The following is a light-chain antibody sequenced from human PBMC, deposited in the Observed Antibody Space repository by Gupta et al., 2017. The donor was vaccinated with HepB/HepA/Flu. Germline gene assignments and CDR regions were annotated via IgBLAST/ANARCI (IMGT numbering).Light chain of an antibody. J-gene: IGLJ1*01. Sequence: QSVLTQPPSASGTPGQRVTISCSGSSSNIGSNYVYWYQQLPGTAPNLLIYRNNQRPSGVPDRFSGSKSGTSASLAISGLRSEDEADYYCAAWDDNRSGLHVFGTGTKVTVL. CDR2: RNN. CDR3: AAWDDNRSGLHV. V-gene: IGLV1-47*01. CDR1: SSNIGSNY.